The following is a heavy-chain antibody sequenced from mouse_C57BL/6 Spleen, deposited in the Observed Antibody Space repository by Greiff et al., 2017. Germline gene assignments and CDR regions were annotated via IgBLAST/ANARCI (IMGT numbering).Heavy chain of an antibody. D-gene: IGHD1-1*01. Sequence: EVQRVESGGDLVKPGGSLKLSCAASGFTFSSYGMSWVRQTPDKRLEWVATLSSGGSYTYYPDSVKGRFTISRDNAKNTLYLQMSSLKSEDTAMYYCARGDYYGSNYWYFDVWGTGTTVTVSS. J-gene: IGHJ1*03. CDR3: ARGDYYGSNYWYFDV. V-gene: IGHV5-6*01. CDR1: GFTFSSYG. CDR2: LSSGGSYT.